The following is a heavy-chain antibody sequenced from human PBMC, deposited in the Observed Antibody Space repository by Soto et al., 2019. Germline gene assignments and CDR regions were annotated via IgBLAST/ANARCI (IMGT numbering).Heavy chain of an antibody. Sequence: SETLSLTCTVSGGSVSSGSYYWSWIRQPPGKGLEGIGYIYYSGSTNYHPSLKSRGTISVDTSKNQCSLKLSSVTAADTAVYYCARGFGEGIFCVYHYYGMDVWGQGTTVTVSS. CDR1: GGSVSSGSYY. D-gene: IGHD3-10*01. J-gene: IGHJ6*02. CDR2: IYYSGST. CDR3: ARGFGEGIFCVYHYYGMDV. V-gene: IGHV4-61*01.